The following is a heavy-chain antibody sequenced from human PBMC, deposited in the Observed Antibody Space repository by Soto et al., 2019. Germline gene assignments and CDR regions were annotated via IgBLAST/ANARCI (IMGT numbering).Heavy chain of an antibody. CDR3: ARHLSHYYYGMDV. CDR1: GYSFTSYW. Sequence: GQPLKISCKGAGYSFTSYWIGWVRQMPGKGLEWMGIIYPGDSDTRYSPSFQGQVTISADKSISTAYLQWSSLKASDTAMYYCARHLSHYYYGMDVWGQGTMVTVSS. V-gene: IGHV5-51*01. CDR2: IYPGDSDT. J-gene: IGHJ6*02.